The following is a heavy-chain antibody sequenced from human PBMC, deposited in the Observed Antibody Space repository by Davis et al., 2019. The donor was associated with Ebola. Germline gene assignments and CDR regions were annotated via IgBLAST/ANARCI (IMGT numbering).Heavy chain of an antibody. CDR2: IDPSDSYT. D-gene: IGHD2-2*01. J-gene: IGHJ4*02. Sequence: GESLKISCKGSGYSFTSYWISWVRQMPGKGLEWMGRIDPSDSYTNYSPSFQGHVTISADKSISTAYLQWSSLKASDTAMYYCARVYCSSTSCSRGLDYWGQGTLVTVSS. CDR1: GYSFTSYW. V-gene: IGHV5-10-1*01. CDR3: ARVYCSSTSCSRGLDY.